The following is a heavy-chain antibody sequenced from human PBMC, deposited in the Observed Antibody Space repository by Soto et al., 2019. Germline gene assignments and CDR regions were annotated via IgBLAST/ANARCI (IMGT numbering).Heavy chain of an antibody. CDR2: TSAYNGNT. J-gene: IGHJ6*02. CDR1: GYTFTSYG. CDR3: ARASSGLDYYYFGMDV. Sequence: ASVKVSCKASGYTFTSYGISWVRQAPGQGLEWMGWTSAYNGNTNYAQKLQGRVTMTTDTSTSTAYMELRSLRSDDTAVYYCARASSGLDYYYFGMDVWGQGTTVTVSS. D-gene: IGHD6-19*01. V-gene: IGHV1-18*01.